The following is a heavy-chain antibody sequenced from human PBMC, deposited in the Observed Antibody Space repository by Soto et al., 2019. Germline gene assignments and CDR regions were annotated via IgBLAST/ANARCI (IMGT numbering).Heavy chain of an antibody. D-gene: IGHD1-1*01. J-gene: IGHJ4*02. CDR1: GFMFSSAW. CDR3: VEGWNDF. Sequence: EVQVVESGGDLVKPGGSLRLSCVTSGFMFSSAWMNWVRQAPGKGLEWVGRIKSKRDGGARDYAEPVKGRFSISRDDSKNTVFLQMNSLRAEDKAVYYCVEGWNDFWGQGTLVTVSS. CDR2: IKSKRDGGAR. V-gene: IGHV3-15*01.